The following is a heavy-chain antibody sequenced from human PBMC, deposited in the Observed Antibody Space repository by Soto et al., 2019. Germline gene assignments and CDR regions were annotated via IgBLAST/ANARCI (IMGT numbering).Heavy chain of an antibody. D-gene: IGHD3-22*01. CDR2: IKQDGSEK. V-gene: IGHV3-7*01. CDR3: ARDRYYYDSSGYYPYYYYYYGMDV. CDR1: GLTFSSYW. J-gene: IGHJ6*02. Sequence: XGSLRLSCAASGLTFSSYWMSWVRQAPGKGLEWVANIKQDGSEKYYVDSVKGRFTISRDNAKNSLYLQMNSLRAEDTAVYYCARDRYYYDSSGYYPYYYYYYGMDVWGQGTTVTVSS.